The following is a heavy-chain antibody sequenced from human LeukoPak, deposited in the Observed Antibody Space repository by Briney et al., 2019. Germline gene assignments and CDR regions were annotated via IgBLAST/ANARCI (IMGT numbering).Heavy chain of an antibody. CDR2: INHSGST. CDR1: GFTVNNKY. D-gene: IGHD5-18*01. CDR3: ARHTRRGYSYGYLRGLDY. Sequence: GSLRLSCAASGFTVNNKYMTWVRQAPGKGLEWIGEINHSGSTNYNPSLKSRVTISVDTSKNQFSLKLSSVTAADTAVYYCARHTRRGYSYGYLRGLDYWGQGTLVTVSS. J-gene: IGHJ4*02. V-gene: IGHV4-34*01.